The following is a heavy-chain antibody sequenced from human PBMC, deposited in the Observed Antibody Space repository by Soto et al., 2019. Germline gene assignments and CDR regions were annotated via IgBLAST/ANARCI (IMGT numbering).Heavy chain of an antibody. CDR2: ISYDGSNR. Sequence: VQLVESGGGLVQPGGSLRLSCAASGFTFSSYSMNWVRQAPGKGLEWVALISYDGSNRNSADSVKGRFTISRDNSKNTLYLQMNSLRVEDTAVYYCAKDEVRTPSLYAMDVWGQGTTVTVSS. D-gene: IGHD3-10*01. CDR1: GFTFSSYS. CDR3: AKDEVRTPSLYAMDV. V-gene: IGHV3-30*18. J-gene: IGHJ6*02.